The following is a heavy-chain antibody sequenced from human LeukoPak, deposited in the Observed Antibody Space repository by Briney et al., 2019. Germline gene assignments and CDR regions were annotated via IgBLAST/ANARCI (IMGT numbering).Heavy chain of an antibody. Sequence: GGSLRLSCAASGFTFSNAWMSWVRQAPGKGLEWVGRIKSKTDGGTTDYAAPVKGRFTISRDDSKNMLYLQMNSLKTEGTAVYYCRGTKYYDFWSGYYTSWFDPWGQGTLVTASS. D-gene: IGHD3-3*01. CDR3: RGTKYYDFWSGYYTSWFDP. CDR2: IKSKTDGGTT. V-gene: IGHV3-15*01. J-gene: IGHJ5*02. CDR1: GFTFSNAW.